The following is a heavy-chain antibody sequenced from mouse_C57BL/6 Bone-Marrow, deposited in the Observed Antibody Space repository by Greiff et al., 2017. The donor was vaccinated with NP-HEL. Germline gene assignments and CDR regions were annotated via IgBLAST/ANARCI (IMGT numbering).Heavy chain of an antibody. V-gene: IGHV5-17*01. CDR1: GFTFSDYG. CDR3: ERSYRGLYYDGIDY. Sequence: EVKLVESGGGLVKPGGSLKLSCAASGFTFSDYGMHWVRQAPEKGLEWVAYISSGSSNIYYADTVKGRFTISRDNAKNTLFMQLSSLRSEDTALYYYERSYRGLYYDGIDYWGQGTSVTVS. CDR2: ISSGSSNI. D-gene: IGHD2-12*01. J-gene: IGHJ4*01.